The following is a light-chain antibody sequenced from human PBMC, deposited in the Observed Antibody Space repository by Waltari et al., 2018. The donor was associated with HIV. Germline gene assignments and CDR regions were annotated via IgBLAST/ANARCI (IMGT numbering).Light chain of an antibody. CDR2: EVT. V-gene: IGLV2-23*02. CDR3: CSYAGSSTWV. J-gene: IGLJ3*02. Sequence: QSDLPQPASLSGSPGQSLNLYCTGTSSDVASHNLVSWYQQHPGKAPKLMIYEVTKRPSGVSNRFSGSKSCNTASLTISGLQADDEADYYCCSYAGSSTWVFGGGTKLTVL. CDR1: SSDVASHNL.